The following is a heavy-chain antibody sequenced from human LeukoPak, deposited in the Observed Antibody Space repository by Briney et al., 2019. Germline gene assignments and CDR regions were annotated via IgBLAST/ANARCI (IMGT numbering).Heavy chain of an antibody. CDR1: GFTFSDYY. Sequence: GGSLRLSCAASGFTFSDYYMSWIRQAPGKGLEWVSYISSSGSTIYYADSVKGRFTISRDNAKNSLCLQMNSLRAEDTAVYYCARDLHYYDSSGLHWGQGTLVTVSS. D-gene: IGHD3-22*01. J-gene: IGHJ4*02. V-gene: IGHV3-11*01. CDR3: ARDLHYYDSSGLH. CDR2: ISSSGSTI.